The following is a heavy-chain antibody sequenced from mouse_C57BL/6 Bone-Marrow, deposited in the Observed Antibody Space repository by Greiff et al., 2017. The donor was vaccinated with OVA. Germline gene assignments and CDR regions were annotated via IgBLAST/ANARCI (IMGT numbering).Heavy chain of an antibody. CDR1: GFTFSDAW. V-gene: IGHV6-6*01. Sequence: DVKLVESGGGLVQPGGSMKLSCAASGFTFSDAWMDWVRQSPEKGLEWVAEIRNKANNHATYYAVSVKGRFTIARADSKSSVYLQKNSLRAEDTSIDDCTRTGITTVVPHYFDYWGQGTTLTVSS. D-gene: IGHD1-1*01. J-gene: IGHJ2*01. CDR3: TRTGITTVVPHYFDY. CDR2: IRNKANNHAT.